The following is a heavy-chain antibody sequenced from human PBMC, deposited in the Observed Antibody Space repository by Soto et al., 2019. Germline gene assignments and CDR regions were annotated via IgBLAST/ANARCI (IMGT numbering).Heavy chain of an antibody. CDR1: GGSFSGCY. J-gene: IGHJ5*02. D-gene: IGHD2-2*01. V-gene: IGHV4-34*01. CDR2: INHSGST. Sequence: SETLCLSCGVSGGSFSGCYWSWIRQPPGKGLEWIGEINHSGSTNYNPSLKSRVTISVDTSKNQFSLKLSSVTAADTAVYYCARGRFLILVVPNARDLYDLWSQRTLVTVSS. CDR3: ARGRFLILVVPNARDLYDL.